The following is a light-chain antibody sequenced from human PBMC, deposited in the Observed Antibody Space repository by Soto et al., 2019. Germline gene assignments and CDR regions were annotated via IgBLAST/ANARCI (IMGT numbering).Light chain of an antibody. CDR1: QGISSY. CDR3: QLYYNDPFT. J-gene: IGKJ3*01. V-gene: IGKV1-8*01. Sequence: AIRMTQSPSSFSASTGDRVTITCRASQGISSYLAWYQQKPGKAPKLLIYAASTLQSGVPSSCSVSGSGTDFTLTISCLKAVDFATYYSQLYYNDPFTFGPGTNVDIK. CDR2: AAS.